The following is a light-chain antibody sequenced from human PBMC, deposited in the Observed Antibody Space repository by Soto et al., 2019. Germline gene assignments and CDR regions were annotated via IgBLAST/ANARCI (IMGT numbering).Light chain of an antibody. J-gene: IGKJ2*01. CDR2: AAS. Sequence: DIQITQSPSSLSASVGDRVTITCRASQSISSYVNWYQQKPGKAPKLLIYAASSLQSGVPSRFSGSGSGTDFTLTISSLQPEDFATYFCQQSYSTPRYTFGQGTKLEIK. CDR1: QSISSY. V-gene: IGKV1-39*01. CDR3: QQSYSTPRYT.